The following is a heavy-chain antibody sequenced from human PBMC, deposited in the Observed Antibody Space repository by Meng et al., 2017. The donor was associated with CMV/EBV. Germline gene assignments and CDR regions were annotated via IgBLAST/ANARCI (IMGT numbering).Heavy chain of an antibody. J-gene: IGHJ6*02. V-gene: IGHV1-18*01. CDR3: AREGQLEWFRISSYGMDV. CDR2: ISAYNGNT. CDR1: GYTFTSYG. Sequence: ASVKVSCKASGYTFTSYGISWVRQAPGQGLEWMGWISAYNGNTNYAQKLLGRVTMTTDTSTSTAYMELRSLRSDDTAVYYCAREGQLEWFRISSYGMDVWGQGTTVTVSS. D-gene: IGHD3-3*01.